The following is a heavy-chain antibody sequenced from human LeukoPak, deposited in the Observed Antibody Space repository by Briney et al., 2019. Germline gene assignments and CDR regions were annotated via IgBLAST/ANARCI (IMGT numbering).Heavy chain of an antibody. J-gene: IGHJ6*02. Sequence: VASVKVSCKASGYTFTSYDINWVRQATGQGLEWMGWINAGNGNTKYSQKFQGRVTITRDTSASTAYMELSSLRSEDTAVYYCARDASNWDRYYYYGMDVWGQGTTVTVSS. V-gene: IGHV1-3*01. CDR2: INAGNGNT. CDR1: GYTFTSYD. D-gene: IGHD1-26*01. CDR3: ARDASNWDRYYYYGMDV.